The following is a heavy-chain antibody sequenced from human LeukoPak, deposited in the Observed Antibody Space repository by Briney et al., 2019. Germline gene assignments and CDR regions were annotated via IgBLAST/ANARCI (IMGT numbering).Heavy chain of an antibody. CDR3: ITWSSQFDN. Sequence: GGSLRLSCAASGFTFSDTWMTWVRQAPGKGLECVGFIQSKTDGGTTDSATPVKGRFTVSRDDSKSTLYLQMNSLKTEDTAVYYCITWSSQFDNWGQGTLVTVSS. J-gene: IGHJ4*02. CDR2: IQSKTDGGTT. CDR1: GFTFSDTW. V-gene: IGHV3-15*01. D-gene: IGHD3-16*01.